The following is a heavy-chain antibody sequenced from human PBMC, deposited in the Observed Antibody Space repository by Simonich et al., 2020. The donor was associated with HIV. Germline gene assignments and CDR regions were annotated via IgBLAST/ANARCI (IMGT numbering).Heavy chain of an antibody. Sequence: QVQLQESGPGLVKPSETLSLTCAVSGYSISSGYYWDWIRQTPGKGLGWIGTIYHSGSTSYNPSLKSRVTISVDTSKNQFSLKLSSVTAADTAVYYCARGLAARLSHFDYWGQGTLVTVSS. V-gene: IGHV4-38-2*01. J-gene: IGHJ4*02. CDR3: ARGLAARLSHFDY. D-gene: IGHD6-6*01. CDR1: GYSISSGYY. CDR2: IYHSGST.